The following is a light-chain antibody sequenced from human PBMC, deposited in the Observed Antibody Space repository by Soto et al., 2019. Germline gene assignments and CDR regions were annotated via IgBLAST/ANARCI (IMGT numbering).Light chain of an antibody. CDR3: QQYYTTPLT. CDR1: QNILYNSNNKNY. J-gene: IGKJ4*01. Sequence: DIVMTQSPDSLAVSLGERATINCKSSQNILYNSNNKNYLAWYQQKPGQPPKLLIYWASTRESGVPDRFSGSGSGTVFTLTISSLQAEDVAVYYCQQYYTTPLTFGGGTKVEIK. V-gene: IGKV4-1*01. CDR2: WAS.